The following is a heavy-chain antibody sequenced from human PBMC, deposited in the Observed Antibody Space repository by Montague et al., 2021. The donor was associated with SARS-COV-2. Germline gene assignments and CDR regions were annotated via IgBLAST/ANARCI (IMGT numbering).Heavy chain of an antibody. J-gene: IGHJ6*02. Sequence: SETLSLTCAVSGGSFSGYYCNWIRQPPRRGLERIGETNASGRTNYNPSPKRRVTISVDTSKNQFSLRLSSVTAADTAVYYCASGYCSSSGCYYYYGMDVWGQGTTVTVSS. CDR2: TNASGRT. CDR3: ASGYCSSSGCYYYYGMDV. V-gene: IGHV4-34*01. CDR1: GGSFSGYY. D-gene: IGHD2-2*01.